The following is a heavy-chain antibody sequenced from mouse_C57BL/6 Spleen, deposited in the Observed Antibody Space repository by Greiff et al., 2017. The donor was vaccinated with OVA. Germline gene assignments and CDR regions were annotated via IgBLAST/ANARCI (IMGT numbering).Heavy chain of an antibody. CDR2: IDPETGGT. V-gene: IGHV1-15*01. Sequence: VQLQQSGAELVRPGASVTLSCKASGYTFTDYEMHWVKQTPVHGLEWIGAIDPETGGTAYNQKFKGKAILTADKSSSTAYMKLRSLTSEDSAVYYCTRWNYYGSSYRYFDVWGTGTTVTVSS. CDR3: TRWNYYGSSYRYFDV. D-gene: IGHD1-1*01. CDR1: GYTFTDYE. J-gene: IGHJ1*03.